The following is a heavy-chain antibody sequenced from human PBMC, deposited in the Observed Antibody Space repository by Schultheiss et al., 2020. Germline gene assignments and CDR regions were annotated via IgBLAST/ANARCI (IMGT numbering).Heavy chain of an antibody. CDR3: TTLRGSYGDYYYGMDV. CDR2: IRSKAYGGTT. CDR1: GFTFGDYA. D-gene: IGHD4-17*01. J-gene: IGHJ6*02. V-gene: IGHV3-49*03. Sequence: GGSLRLSCTASGFTFGDYAMSWFRQAPGKGLEWVGFIRSKAYGGTTEYAASVKGRFTISRDDSKSIAYLQMNSLKTEDTAVYYCTTLRGSYGDYYYGMDVLGQGTTVTVSS.